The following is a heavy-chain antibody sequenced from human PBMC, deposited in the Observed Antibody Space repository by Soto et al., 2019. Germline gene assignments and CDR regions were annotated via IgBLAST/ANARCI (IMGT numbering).Heavy chain of an antibody. CDR1: GFTFSSYG. J-gene: IGHJ4*02. CDR2: ISYDGSNK. D-gene: IGHD6-13*01. CDR3: AKEPDNSSDLTPVDY. Sequence: GGSLRLSCAASGFTFSSYGMHWVRQAPGKGLEWVAVISYDGSNKYYADSVKGRFTISRDNSKNTLYLQMNSLRAEDTAVYYCAKEPDNSSDLTPVDYWGQGTLVTVSS. V-gene: IGHV3-30*18.